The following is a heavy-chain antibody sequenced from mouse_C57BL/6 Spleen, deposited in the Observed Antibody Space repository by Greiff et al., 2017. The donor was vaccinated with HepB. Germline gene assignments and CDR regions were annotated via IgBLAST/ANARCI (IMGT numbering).Heavy chain of an antibody. V-gene: IGHV1-15*01. CDR2: IDPETGGT. D-gene: IGHD4-1*01. CDR3: TRTGLDY. Sequence: VQLQQSGAELVRPGASVTLSCKASGYTFTDYEMHWVKQTPVHGLEWIGAIDPETGGTAYNQKFKSKAILTADKSSSTAYMELRSLTSEDSAVYYCTRTGLDYWGQGTSVTVSS. CDR1: GYTFTDYE. J-gene: IGHJ4*01.